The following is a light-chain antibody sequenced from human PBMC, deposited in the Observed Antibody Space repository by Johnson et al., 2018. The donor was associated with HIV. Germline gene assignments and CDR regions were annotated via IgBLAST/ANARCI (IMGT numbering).Light chain of an antibody. Sequence: QAVLTQPPSVSAASGQRVDISCSGTSSNIGNNYVSWYQHLPGTAPKVLIYDNDKRPSGIPDRFSGSKSGTSATLGISGLQTGDEADYYCGTWDSSLSAYVFGTGTTVTVL. V-gene: IGLV1-51*01. CDR2: DND. J-gene: IGLJ1*01. CDR1: SSNIGNNY. CDR3: GTWDSSLSAYV.